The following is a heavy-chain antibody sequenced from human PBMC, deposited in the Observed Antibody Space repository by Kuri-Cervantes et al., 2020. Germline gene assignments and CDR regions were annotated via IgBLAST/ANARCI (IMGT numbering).Heavy chain of an antibody. CDR1: GFTFSIYA. CDR3: AKDGYSSGGDAFGI. CDR2: IGTAGDT. Sequence: GGSLRLSCAASGFTFSIYAMSWVRQAPGKGLEWVSAIGTAGDTYYPGSVKGRFTISRDNAKNSLYLQMNSLRAEDTALYYCAKDGYSSGGDAFGIWGQGTMVTVSS. D-gene: IGHD6-19*01. J-gene: IGHJ3*02. V-gene: IGHV3-23*01.